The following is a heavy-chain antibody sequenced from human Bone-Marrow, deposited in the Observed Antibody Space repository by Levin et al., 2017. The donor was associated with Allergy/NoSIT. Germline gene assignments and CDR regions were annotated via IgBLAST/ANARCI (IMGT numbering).Heavy chain of an antibody. D-gene: IGHD1/OR15-1a*01. Sequence: SPTLSLTCTVSGGSISSGGNYWSWIRQQPGKGLEWIGYIYHSGNTYYNPSLKSRVMISVDTSKNQFSLKVSSVTAADTAVYYCTREDGSTIDYWGQGILVTVSS. V-gene: IGHV4-31*03. CDR1: GGSISSGGNY. CDR3: TREDGSTIDY. CDR2: IYHSGNT. J-gene: IGHJ4*02.